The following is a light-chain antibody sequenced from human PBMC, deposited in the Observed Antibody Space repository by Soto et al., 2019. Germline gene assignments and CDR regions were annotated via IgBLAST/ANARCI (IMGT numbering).Light chain of an antibody. J-gene: IGKJ5*01. CDR1: QSVSSD. Sequence: EIVLTQSPATLSLSPGERATLSCRAIQSVSSDLAWYRQKPGQAPRLLIYGASNRAPGIPARFSGSGSGTDFTLTISSLEPEDFAVYYCQQRSYWPIAFGQGTRLEIK. V-gene: IGKV3-11*01. CDR3: QQRSYWPIA. CDR2: GAS.